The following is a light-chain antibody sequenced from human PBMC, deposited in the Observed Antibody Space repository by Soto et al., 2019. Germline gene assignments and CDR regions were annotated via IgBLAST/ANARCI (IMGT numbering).Light chain of an antibody. J-gene: IGKJ1*01. CDR3: HQYGNSPPWT. Sequence: EIVLTQSPGTLSLSPGERATFSCRASQGVSSDYLGWYQQRPGQAPRLLIYAASSRAPGIPDRFSGSGSGTDFTLNISRLEPEDSAVYYCHQYGNSPPWTFGQGTKVEIK. V-gene: IGKV3-20*01. CDR2: AAS. CDR1: QGVSSDY.